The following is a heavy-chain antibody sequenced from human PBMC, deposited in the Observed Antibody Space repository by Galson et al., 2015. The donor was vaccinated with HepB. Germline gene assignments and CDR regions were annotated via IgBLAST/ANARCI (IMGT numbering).Heavy chain of an antibody. CDR1: GFIFRNYA. J-gene: IGHJ5*02. CDR3: AKGLGYGDYRWFDP. Sequence: SLRLSCAASGFIFRNYAMNWVRQAPGEGLEWFSAISGGAGTTYTTDSVKGRFTISRDNSKNTLYLQMNSLRVEDTAVYYCAKGLGYGDYRWFDPWGQGTLVTVSS. D-gene: IGHD4-17*01. CDR2: ISGGAGTT. V-gene: IGHV3-23*01.